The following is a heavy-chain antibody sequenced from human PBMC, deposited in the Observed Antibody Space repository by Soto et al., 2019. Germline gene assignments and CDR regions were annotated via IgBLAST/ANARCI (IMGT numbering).Heavy chain of an antibody. Sequence: XAVKVACKASGYPLTGYYVHWGRQSPGQGLEWMGWINPNSGGTNYAQKFQGRVTMTRDTSISTAYMELSRLRSDDTAVYYCARGGRYYYDSSGYRLGIWGQGTMVTVSS. CDR2: INPNSGGT. J-gene: IGHJ3*02. CDR1: GYPLTGYY. CDR3: ARGGRYYYDSSGYRLGI. D-gene: IGHD3-22*01. V-gene: IGHV1-2*02.